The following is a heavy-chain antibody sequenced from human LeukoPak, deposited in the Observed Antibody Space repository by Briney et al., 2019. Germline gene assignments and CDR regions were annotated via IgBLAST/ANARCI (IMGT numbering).Heavy chain of an antibody. D-gene: IGHD2-2*01. Sequence: QSGGSLRLSCAASGFTFSSYEMNWVRQAPGKGLEWVSYISSSGSTIYYADSVKGRFTISRDSAKNSLYLQMNSLRAEDTAVYYCAREGYCSSTSCYVSAFDIWGQGTMVTVSS. CDR1: GFTFSSYE. V-gene: IGHV3-48*03. CDR2: ISSSGSTI. J-gene: IGHJ3*02. CDR3: AREGYCSSTSCYVSAFDI.